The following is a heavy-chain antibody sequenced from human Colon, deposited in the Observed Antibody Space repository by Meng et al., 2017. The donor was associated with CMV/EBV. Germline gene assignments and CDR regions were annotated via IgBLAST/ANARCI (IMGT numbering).Heavy chain of an antibody. D-gene: IGHD2-15*01. J-gene: IGHJ3*02. CDR3: ARSKDIVIVEAAQAVFDI. Sequence: GSLRLSCSVSGGSVSNYFWSWIRQSPGRGLEWIGYIYYIGDATYNPSLKSRVTMSIDTSKNQFSLKLTSVSAAATAVYYCARSKDIVIVEAAQAVFDIWGQGTMVTVSS. CDR1: GGSVSNYF. CDR2: IYYIGDA. V-gene: IGHV4-59*02.